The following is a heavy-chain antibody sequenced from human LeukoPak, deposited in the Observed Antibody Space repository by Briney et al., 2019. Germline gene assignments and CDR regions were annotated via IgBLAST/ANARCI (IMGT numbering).Heavy chain of an antibody. D-gene: IGHD6-6*01. Sequence: PSETLSLTCGVSGHSFSSDSFWGWIRQPPGQGLEWIESIHERGSTFYNPSLKSRVTISIDTSKNQFSLNVNSVTAADTAVYYCARASRPSNSWFDPWGQGTVVTVSP. CDR1: GHSFSSDSF. V-gene: IGHV4-38-2*01. J-gene: IGHJ5*02. CDR2: IHERGST. CDR3: ARASRPSNSWFDP.